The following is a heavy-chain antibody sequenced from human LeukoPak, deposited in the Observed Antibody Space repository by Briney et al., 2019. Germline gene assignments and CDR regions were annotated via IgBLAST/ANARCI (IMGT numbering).Heavy chain of an antibody. CDR1: GFTFSSYS. CDR3: AKVLRRWLQHPGAFDI. CDR2: ISSSSSTI. V-gene: IGHV3-48*01. Sequence: GGSLRLSCAASGFTFSSYSMNWVRQAPGKGLEWVSYISSSSSTIYYADSVKGRFTISRDNAKNSLYLQMNSLRAEDTAVYYCAKVLRRWLQHPGAFDIWGQGTMVTVSS. D-gene: IGHD5-24*01. J-gene: IGHJ3*02.